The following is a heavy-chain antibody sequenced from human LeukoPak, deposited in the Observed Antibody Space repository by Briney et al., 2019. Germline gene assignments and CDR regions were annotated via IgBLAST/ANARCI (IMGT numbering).Heavy chain of an antibody. V-gene: IGHV4-39*07. Sequence: PSETLSLTCTVSGGSISSSSYYWGWIRQPPGKGLEWIGTKYYSGSTNYNPSLKSRVTISVDTSKNQFSLKLSSVTAADTAVYYCARGGRYFDWPLDYWGQGTLVTVSS. CDR2: KYYSGST. J-gene: IGHJ4*02. CDR1: GGSISSSSYY. D-gene: IGHD3-9*01. CDR3: ARGGRYFDWPLDY.